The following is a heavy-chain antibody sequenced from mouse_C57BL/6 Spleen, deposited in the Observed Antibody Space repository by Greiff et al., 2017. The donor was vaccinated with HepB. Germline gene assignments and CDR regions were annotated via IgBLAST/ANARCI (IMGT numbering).Heavy chain of an antibody. Sequence: QVQLQQSGAELVRPGASVTLSCKASGYTFTDYEMHWVKQTPVHGLEWIGAIDPETGGTAYNQKFKGKAILTADKSSSTAYMELRSLTSEDSAVYYCTRRPFYYGCDYWGQGTTLTVSS. V-gene: IGHV1-15*01. CDR2: IDPETGGT. CDR1: GYTFTDYE. D-gene: IGHD2-2*01. J-gene: IGHJ2*01. CDR3: TRRPFYYGCDY.